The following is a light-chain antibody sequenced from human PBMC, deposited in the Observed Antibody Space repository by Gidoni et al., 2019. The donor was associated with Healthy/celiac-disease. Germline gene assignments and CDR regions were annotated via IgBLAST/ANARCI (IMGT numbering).Light chain of an antibody. CDR2: RNN. J-gene: IGLJ3*02. Sequence: QSVLTQPPSASGTPGQRVTISCSGSSSNIGSNYVYWYQQLPGTAPKLLIYRNNQRPSGVPDRFSGSKSGISASLAISGLRSEDEADYYCAAWDDSLSGLFGGGTKLTVL. CDR1: SSNIGSNY. CDR3: AAWDDSLSGL. V-gene: IGLV1-47*01.